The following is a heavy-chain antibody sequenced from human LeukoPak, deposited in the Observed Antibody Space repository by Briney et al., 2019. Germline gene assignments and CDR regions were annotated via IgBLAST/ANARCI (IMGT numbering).Heavy chain of an antibody. D-gene: IGHD6-19*01. V-gene: IGHV4-39*01. CDR3: ARSRYSSGWYCFDY. Sequence: PSETLSLTCTVSGGSISSSSYYWGWIRQPPGKGLEWIGSIYYSGSTYYNPSLKSRVTISVDTSENQFSLKLSSVTAADTAVYYCARSRYSSGWYCFDYWGQGAPVTVSS. J-gene: IGHJ4*02. CDR1: GGSISSSSYY. CDR2: IYYSGST.